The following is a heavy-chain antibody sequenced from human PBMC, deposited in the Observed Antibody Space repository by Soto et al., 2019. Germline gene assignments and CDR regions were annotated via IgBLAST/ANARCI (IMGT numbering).Heavy chain of an antibody. CDR3: ARVPDC. D-gene: IGHD2-2*01. CDR2: INHSGSA. J-gene: IGHJ4*02. Sequence: SETLSLTCDVYGGSFSGYIWTWIRQTPGKGLQWIGQINHSGSANYNPSLKSRVTISIDRSKNQFSLKLSSVTAADTAVYYCARVPDCWGQGILVTVS. CDR1: GGSFSGYI. V-gene: IGHV4-34*01.